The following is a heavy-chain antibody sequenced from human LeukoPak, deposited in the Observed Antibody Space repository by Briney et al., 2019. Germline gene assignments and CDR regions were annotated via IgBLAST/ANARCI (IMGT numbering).Heavy chain of an antibody. CDR3: ARAFTDSYFDY. V-gene: IGHV4-34*01. CDR2: INHSGST. CDR1: GGSFSGYY. Sequence: PSETLSLTCAVYGGSFSGYYWSWIRQPPGKGLEWIGEINHSGSTNYNPSLKSRVTISVDTSKNQFSLKLSSVTAADTAVYYCARAFTDSYFDYWGQGTLVTVSS. D-gene: IGHD3-16*01. J-gene: IGHJ4*02.